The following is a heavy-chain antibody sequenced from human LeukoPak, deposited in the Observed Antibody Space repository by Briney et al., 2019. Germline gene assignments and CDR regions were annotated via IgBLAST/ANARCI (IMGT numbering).Heavy chain of an antibody. CDR3: AKDLRWAGASMGSFDY. CDR1: GFTFSTYA. J-gene: IGHJ4*02. V-gene: IGHV3-23*01. CDR2: ISGSGDNT. D-gene: IGHD2/OR15-2a*01. Sequence: GGSLRLSCAASGFTFSTYAMSWVRQASGKGLEWVSVISGSGDNTYYTDSVKGRFTISRDNSKNTLFLQMNSLRAEDTAVYYCAKDLRWAGASMGSFDYWGQGTLVTVSS.